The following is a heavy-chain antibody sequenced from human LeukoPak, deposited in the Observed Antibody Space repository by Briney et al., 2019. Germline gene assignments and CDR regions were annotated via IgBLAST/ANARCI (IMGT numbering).Heavy chain of an antibody. CDR2: IYSGGST. V-gene: IGHV3-53*01. D-gene: IGHD5-18*01. CDR3: AREYSYGPYYYMDV. J-gene: IGHJ6*03. Sequence: GGFLRLSCAASGFTVSSNYMSWVRQAPGKGLEWVSVIYSGGSTYYADSVKGRFTISRDNSKNTLYLQMNSLRAEDTAVYYCAREYSYGPYYYMDVWGKGTTVTVSS. CDR1: GFTVSSNY.